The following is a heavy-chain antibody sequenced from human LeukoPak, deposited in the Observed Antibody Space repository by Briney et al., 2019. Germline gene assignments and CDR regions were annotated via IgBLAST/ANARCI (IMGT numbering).Heavy chain of an antibody. CDR1: GGSISSSSYY. D-gene: IGHD3-16*02. CDR2: IYYSGST. V-gene: IGHV4-39*01. Sequence: SETLSLTCTVSGGSISSSSYYWGWIRQPPGKGLEWIGSIYYSGSTYYNPSLKSRVTISVDTSKNQFSLKLSSVTAADTAVYYCARTYYDYVWGSYRPNIYNWFDPWGQGTLVTVSS. J-gene: IGHJ5*02. CDR3: ARTYYDYVWGSYRPNIYNWFDP.